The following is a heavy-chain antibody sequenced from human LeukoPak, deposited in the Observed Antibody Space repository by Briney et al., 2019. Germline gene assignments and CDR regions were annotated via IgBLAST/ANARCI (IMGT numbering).Heavy chain of an antibody. V-gene: IGHV3-53*01. J-gene: IGHJ4*02. CDR3: ARSPVLDRNDWSFAD. D-gene: IGHD1-1*01. Sequence: GGSLRLSCAASGFAVSRNYMSWVRQAPGKGLEWVSVSYSGGDTYYPDSVKGRFTVSRDNPKNTVYLQMNSLGAEDTAVYFCARSPVLDRNDWSFADWGQGTLVTVSS. CDR2: SYSGGDT. CDR1: GFAVSRNY.